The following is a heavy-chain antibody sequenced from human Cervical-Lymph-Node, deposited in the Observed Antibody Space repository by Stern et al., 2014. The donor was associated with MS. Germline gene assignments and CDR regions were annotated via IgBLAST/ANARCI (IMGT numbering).Heavy chain of an antibody. Sequence: QLVQSGAEVKKPGESLKISCKGSGYSFTSYWIGWVRQMPGKGLEWMGIINPCDSDTRYNPAFQGQVTISADKAISPASLKWSSLKASDTAMYYCARRHCSSRRCGWFDPWGQGTLVTVSS. CDR2: INPCDSDT. D-gene: IGHD2-2*01. CDR1: GYSFTSYW. J-gene: IGHJ5*02. CDR3: ARRHCSSRRCGWFDP. V-gene: IGHV5-51*01.